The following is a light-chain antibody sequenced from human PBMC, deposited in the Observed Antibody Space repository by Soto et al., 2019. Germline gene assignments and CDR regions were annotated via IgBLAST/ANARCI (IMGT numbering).Light chain of an antibody. CDR1: QSVTSDY. CDR3: QQYGSSAT. Sequence: ETVLTQSPDTLSLSPGERATLSCRVSQSVTSDYLAWYQQKAGQAPRLLIYGASSRATGIPDRFCGSGSGTDFSLTISRLEPEDSAFYYCQQYGSSATFGGGTKVE. J-gene: IGKJ4*01. CDR2: GAS. V-gene: IGKV3-20*01.